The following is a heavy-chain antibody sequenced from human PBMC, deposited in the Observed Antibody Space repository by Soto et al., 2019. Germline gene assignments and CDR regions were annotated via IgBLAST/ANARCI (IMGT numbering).Heavy chain of an antibody. CDR1: GYIFTNYG. Sequence: QVQLVQSGAEVKKPGASVKVSCKASGYIFTNYGFSWVRQAPGQGLEWMGWISTYNSNYAQKFQGRGTMTTDTSTSTAYMELRSLRADDTAVYYCAREGELGYWGQGTLVTVSS. J-gene: IGHJ4*02. CDR2: ISTYNS. CDR3: AREGELGY. V-gene: IGHV1-18*01. D-gene: IGHD1-7*01.